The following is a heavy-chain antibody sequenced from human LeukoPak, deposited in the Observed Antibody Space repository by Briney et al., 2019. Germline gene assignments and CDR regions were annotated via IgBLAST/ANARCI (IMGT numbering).Heavy chain of an antibody. CDR3: ARLKEGIDY. Sequence: PSETLSLTCAVSDGSISGSSYFWGWIRQPPGKGLEWIGSIYYSGNTYYNPSLKSRVTISVDTSKNQFSLKLSSVTAADTAVYYCARLKEGIDYWGQGTLVTVSS. CDR1: DGSISGSSYF. D-gene: IGHD3-10*01. V-gene: IGHV4-39*01. CDR2: IYYSGNT. J-gene: IGHJ4*02.